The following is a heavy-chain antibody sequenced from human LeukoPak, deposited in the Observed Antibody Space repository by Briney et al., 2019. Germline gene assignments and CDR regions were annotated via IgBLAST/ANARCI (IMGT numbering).Heavy chain of an antibody. CDR3: ARDQKGGDRTMDYSYWYFDL. V-gene: IGHV4-34*01. D-gene: IGHD5-18*01. Sequence: PSETLSLTCAVYGGSFSGYYWSSIRQPPGKGLEWVGEINHSGSTNYNPSLKSRVTISVDTSKNQFSLKLSSVTAADTAVYYCARDQKGGDRTMDYSYWYFDLWGRGTLVIVSS. CDR1: GGSFSGYY. CDR2: INHSGST. J-gene: IGHJ2*01.